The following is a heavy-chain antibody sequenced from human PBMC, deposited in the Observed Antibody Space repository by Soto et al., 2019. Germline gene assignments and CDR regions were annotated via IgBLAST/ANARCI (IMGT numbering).Heavy chain of an antibody. CDR1: GGSISSGDYY. Sequence: SETLSLTCTVSGGSISSGDYYWSWIRQPPGKGLELIGYIYYSGSTYYNPSLKSRVTISVDTSKNQFSLKLSSVTAADTAVYYCARAIKWEYYYYYGMDVWGQGTTVTVSS. V-gene: IGHV4-30-4*01. D-gene: IGHD1-26*01. CDR3: ARAIKWEYYYYYGMDV. CDR2: IYYSGST. J-gene: IGHJ6*02.